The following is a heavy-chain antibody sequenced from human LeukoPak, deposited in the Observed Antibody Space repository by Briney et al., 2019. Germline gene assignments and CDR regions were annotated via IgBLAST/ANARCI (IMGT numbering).Heavy chain of an antibody. CDR3: ARAKVRGVTYAPFDY. D-gene: IGHD3-10*01. CDR2: IYYSGST. CDR1: GGSISSYY. J-gene: IGHJ4*02. V-gene: IGHV4-59*01. Sequence: ETLSLTCTVSGGSISSYYWSWIWQPPGKGLEWIGYIYYSGSTNYNPSLKSRVTISVDTSKNQFSLKLSSVTAADTAVYYCARAKVRGVTYAPFDYWGQGTLVTVSS.